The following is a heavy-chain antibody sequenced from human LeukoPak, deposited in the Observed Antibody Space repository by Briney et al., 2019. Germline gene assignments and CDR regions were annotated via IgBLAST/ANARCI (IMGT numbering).Heavy chain of an antibody. CDR2: ISSSGSTI. V-gene: IGHV3-48*03. J-gene: IGHJ4*02. CDR1: GFTFSSYE. D-gene: IGHD6-13*01. Sequence: GGSLRLSCAASGFTFSSYEMNWVRQAPGKGLEWVSYISSSGSTIYYADSVKGRFIISRDNSQNTVHLQLNSLRVEDTAVYYCVKSRESSIWYSLGDFWGQGTLVTVSS. CDR3: VKSRESSIWYSLGDF.